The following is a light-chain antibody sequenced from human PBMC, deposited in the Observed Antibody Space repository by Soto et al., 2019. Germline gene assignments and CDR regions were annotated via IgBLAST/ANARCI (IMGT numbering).Light chain of an antibody. CDR2: GAS. J-gene: IGKJ3*01. CDR3: QQYGSSPFT. V-gene: IGKV3-20*01. CDR1: QSVSSSY. Sequence: EIVLTQSPGTLSLSPGERATLSCRASQSVSSSYLAWYQQQPGQAPRLLIYGASSRATGIPDRFSRSGSGTDFTLTISRLEPEDFAVYYCQQYGSSPFTFGPGPKVDI.